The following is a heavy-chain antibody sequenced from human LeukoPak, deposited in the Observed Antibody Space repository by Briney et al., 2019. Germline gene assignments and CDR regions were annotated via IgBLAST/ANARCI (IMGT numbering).Heavy chain of an antibody. V-gene: IGHV1-2*02. CDR1: GYTFTGYF. J-gene: IGHJ4*02. Sequence: ASVKVSCKASGYTFTGYFMHWVRQAPGQGLEWLGWINPNSGVTNYAQKFQGRVTMARDTSTSTVYMELSSLRSEDTAVYYCARGLKEVRGVISPFDYWGQGTLVTVSS. CDR3: ARGLKEVRGVISPFDY. D-gene: IGHD3-10*01. CDR2: INPNSGVT.